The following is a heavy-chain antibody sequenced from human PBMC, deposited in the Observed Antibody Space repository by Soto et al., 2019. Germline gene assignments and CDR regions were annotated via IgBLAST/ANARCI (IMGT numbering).Heavy chain of an antibody. V-gene: IGHV3-11*01. D-gene: IGHD2-2*01. J-gene: IGHJ6*03. Sequence: GGSLRLSCAASGFTFSDYYMSWIRQAPGKGLEWVSYISSSGSTIYYADSVKGRFTISRDNAKNSLYLQMNSLRAEDTAVYYCAKPCWDVVVPAATKQMSYYYYYMDVWGKGTTVTVSS. CDR3: AKPCWDVVVPAATKQMSYYYYYMDV. CDR2: ISSSGSTI. CDR1: GFTFSDYY.